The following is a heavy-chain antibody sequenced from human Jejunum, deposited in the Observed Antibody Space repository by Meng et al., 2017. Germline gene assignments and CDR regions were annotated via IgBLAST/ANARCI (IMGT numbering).Heavy chain of an antibody. CDR3: ARSPYSGSALPFFDY. CDR2: IYYSGRT. Sequence: QLRLEESGPGLLKPSQTLSPTCTVSGDSFNSPDYYWSWSRQPPEKGLEWIGYIYYSGRTYYNPSLKSRVSISGDTSNKQFSLKLTSVTAADTAVYYCARSPYSGSALPFFDYWGQGSLVTVSS. D-gene: IGHD1-26*01. CDR1: GDSFNSPDYY. J-gene: IGHJ4*02. V-gene: IGHV4-30-4*01.